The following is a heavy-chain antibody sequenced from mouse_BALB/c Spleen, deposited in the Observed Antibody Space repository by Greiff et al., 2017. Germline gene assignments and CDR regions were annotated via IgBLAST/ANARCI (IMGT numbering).Heavy chain of an antibody. Sequence: VQLQQPGAELVRPGASVKLSCKASGYTFTSYWINWVKQRPGQGLEWIGNIYPSDSYTNYNQKFKDKATLTVVKSSRTAYLQLSSPTSEDSAVYYWSRAGYDYDGWFAYWGQGSLVAVSA. V-gene: IGHV1-69*02. CDR2: IYPSDSYT. J-gene: IGHJ3*01. CDR3: SRAGYDYDGWFAY. D-gene: IGHD2-4*01. CDR1: GYTFTSYW.